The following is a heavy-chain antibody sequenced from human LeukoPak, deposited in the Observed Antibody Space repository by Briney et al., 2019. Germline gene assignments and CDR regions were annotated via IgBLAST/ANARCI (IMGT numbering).Heavy chain of an antibody. CDR1: GFTVSSNY. V-gene: IGHV3-53*01. J-gene: IGHJ4*02. CDR2: IYSGGST. D-gene: IGHD5-12*01. Sequence: GGSLRLSCAASGFTVSSNYMSWVRQAPGKGLEWVSVIYSGGSTYYADSVKGRFTISRDNSKNTLYLQMNSLRAEDTAVYYCAKETYSGYSNPFDYWGQGTLVTVSS. CDR3: AKETYSGYSNPFDY.